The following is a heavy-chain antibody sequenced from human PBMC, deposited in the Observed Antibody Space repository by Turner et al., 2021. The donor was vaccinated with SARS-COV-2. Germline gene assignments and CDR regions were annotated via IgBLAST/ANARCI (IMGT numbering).Heavy chain of an antibody. Sequence: QVQLVESGGGVVQPGRSLRLSCAASGFTFSSYALHWVRQAPGKGREWVALISYDGSNKYYADSVKGRFTLSRDNSKNTLDLQMNSLRPEDTAVYYCARGGGDYLDIWGQGTMVTVSS. J-gene: IGHJ3*02. CDR2: ISYDGSNK. V-gene: IGHV3-30-3*01. CDR3: ARGGGDYLDI. CDR1: GFTFSSYA. D-gene: IGHD4-17*01.